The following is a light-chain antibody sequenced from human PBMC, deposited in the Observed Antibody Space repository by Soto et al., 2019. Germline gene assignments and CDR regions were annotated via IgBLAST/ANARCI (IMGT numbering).Light chain of an antibody. V-gene: IGLV6-57*04. CDR3: QSYDSSNLV. CDR1: SGSIASYY. Sequence: NFMLTQPHSVSESPGKTVTISCTRSSGSIASYYVQWYKQRPGSAPTTLIYEDDQRPAGVPDRFSGSIDSSSNSASLTISGLKTEDEADYYCQSYDSSNLVFGGGTKLTVL. CDR2: EDD. J-gene: IGLJ2*01.